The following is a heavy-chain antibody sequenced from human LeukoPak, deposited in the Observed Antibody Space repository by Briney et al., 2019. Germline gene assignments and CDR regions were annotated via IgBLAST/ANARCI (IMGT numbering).Heavy chain of an antibody. CDR2: ISSNGGST. Sequence: GGSLRLSCAASGFTFSSYAMHWVRQAPGKGLEYVSAISSNGGSTYYANSVKGRFTISRDNSKNTLYLQMGSLRAEDMAVYYCARDPYDSSGYPHFTYYYYYMDVWGKGTTVTVSS. J-gene: IGHJ6*03. CDR1: GFTFSSYA. V-gene: IGHV3-64*01. D-gene: IGHD3-22*01. CDR3: ARDPYDSSGYPHFTYYYYYMDV.